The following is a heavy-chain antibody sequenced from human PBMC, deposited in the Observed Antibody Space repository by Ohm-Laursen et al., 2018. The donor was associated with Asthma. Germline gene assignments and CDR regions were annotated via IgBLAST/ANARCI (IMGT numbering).Heavy chain of an antibody. CDR2: GGSYYDGGLK. V-gene: IGHV3-30-3*01. Sequence: SLRLSCSASGFTFRSYAMHWVRQAPGKGLEWVAVGGSYYDGGLKYYADSVNGRFTVSRDDSKNTLYLQMNSLRPDDTAVYYCARDDPDYGDYVVIYGMDVWGQGTTVTVSS. CDR3: ARDDPDYGDYVVIYGMDV. D-gene: IGHD4-17*01. J-gene: IGHJ6*02. CDR1: GFTFRSYA.